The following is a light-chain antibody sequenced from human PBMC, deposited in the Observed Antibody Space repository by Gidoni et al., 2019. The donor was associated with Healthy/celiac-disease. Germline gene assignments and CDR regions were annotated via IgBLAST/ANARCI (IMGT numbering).Light chain of an antibody. CDR3: QSRNSSGNHLV. Sequence: SSELTQDPAVSVALGQTVRITCHGDSLRSYYASWYQQKPGQAPVLVIYGKNNRPSGIPDRFSGSSSGNTASLTITGAQAEDEADYYCQSRNSSGNHLVFGTGTKVTVL. CDR1: SLRSYY. CDR2: GKN. J-gene: IGLJ1*01. V-gene: IGLV3-19*01.